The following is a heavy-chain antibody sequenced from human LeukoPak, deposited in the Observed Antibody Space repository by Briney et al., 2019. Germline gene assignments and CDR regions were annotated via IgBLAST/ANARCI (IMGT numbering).Heavy chain of an antibody. Sequence: GGSLRLSCAASEFTFSRYWMSWVRQAPGKGLEWVANIKQDGGEKYYVESVKGRFTISRDNAKNSLYLQMNSLRDEDTAVYYCARERKSGWLERTFNFDYWGQGILVTVSS. CDR2: IKQDGGEK. J-gene: IGHJ4*02. CDR1: EFTFSRYW. V-gene: IGHV3-7*01. CDR3: ARERKSGWLERTFNFDY. D-gene: IGHD1-1*01.